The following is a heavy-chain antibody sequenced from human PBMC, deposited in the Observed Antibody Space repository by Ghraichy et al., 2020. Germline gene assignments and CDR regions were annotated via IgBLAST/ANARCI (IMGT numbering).Heavy chain of an antibody. Sequence: GGSLRLSCAASGITFSGYWMYWVRQAPGEGLVWVSRICSDGSDTSYADSVKGRFTISRDNTKNTLYLQMNSLRAEDTAVYYCSRDLGHWGQGTLVTVSS. V-gene: IGHV3-74*01. CDR1: GITFSGYW. CDR2: ICSDGSDT. CDR3: SRDLGH. J-gene: IGHJ4*02.